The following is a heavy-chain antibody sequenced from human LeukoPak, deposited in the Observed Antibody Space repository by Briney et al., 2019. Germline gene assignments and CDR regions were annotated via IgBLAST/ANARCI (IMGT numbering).Heavy chain of an antibody. CDR2: IYYSGST. V-gene: IGHV4-39*07. D-gene: IGHD1-26*01. CDR1: GDSMSSSSYY. J-gene: IGHJ3*02. Sequence: PSETLSLTCSVSGDSMSSSSYYWGWIRQPPGKGLEWIGTIYYSGSTYYNPSLKSRVTLSVDTSKNQFSLKLISVTAADTAVYYCASTYSLYDAFDIWGQGTMVTVSS. CDR3: ASTYSLYDAFDI.